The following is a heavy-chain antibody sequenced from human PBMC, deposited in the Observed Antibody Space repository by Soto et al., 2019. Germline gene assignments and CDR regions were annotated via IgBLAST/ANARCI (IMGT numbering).Heavy chain of an antibody. CDR2: ISADNGNT. V-gene: IGHV1-18*04. CDR1: GYTFSDYY. Sequence: ASVKVSCKAFGYTFSDYYIHWVRQAPGQGLEWMGWISADNGNTNYAQKLQGRVTMTTDTSTSTAYMELRSLRSDDTAVYYCARDGYFDYWGQGTLVTVSS. J-gene: IGHJ4*02. CDR3: ARDGYFDY.